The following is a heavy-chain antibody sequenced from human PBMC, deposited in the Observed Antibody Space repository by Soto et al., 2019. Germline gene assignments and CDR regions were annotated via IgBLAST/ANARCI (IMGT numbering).Heavy chain of an antibody. CDR2: IYPGDSDT. CDR3: ARHGLTGTQGANYYYYGMDV. CDR1: GYSFTSYW. V-gene: IGHV5-51*01. Sequence: PGESLKISCKGSGYSFTSYWIGWVRQMPGKGLEWMGIIYPGDSDTRYSPSFQGQVTISADKSISTAYLQWSSLKASDTAMYYCARHGLTGTQGANYYYYGMDVWGQGTTVTVS. J-gene: IGHJ6*02. D-gene: IGHD1-7*01.